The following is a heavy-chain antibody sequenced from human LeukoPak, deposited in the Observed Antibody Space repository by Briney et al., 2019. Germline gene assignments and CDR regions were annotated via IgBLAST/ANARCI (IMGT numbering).Heavy chain of an antibody. J-gene: IGHJ4*02. D-gene: IGHD6-19*01. CDR1: GGSIRSSDW. CDR3: ASWGIAVAGLGWSDY. CDR2: IHHSGST. V-gene: IGHV4-4*02. Sequence: PSETLSLTCSVSGGSIRSSDWWSWVRQPPGKGLEWNGGIHHSGSTNYNPSLKSRLTMSIDKSKNQFSLKLSSVTAADTAVYYCASWGIAVAGLGWSDYWGQGTLVTVSS.